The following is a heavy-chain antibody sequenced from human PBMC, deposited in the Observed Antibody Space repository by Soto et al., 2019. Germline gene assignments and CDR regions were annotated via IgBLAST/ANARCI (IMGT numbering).Heavy chain of an antibody. D-gene: IGHD1-26*01. CDR2: ISSSGSTI. J-gene: IGHJ6*02. CDR1: GFTFSSYE. Sequence: VGSLRLSCAASGFTFSSYEMNWVRQAPGKGLEWVSYISSSGSTIYYADSVKGRFTISRDNAKNSLYLQMNSLRAEDTAVYYCARLSGSYRYYYYYYGMDVWGQGTTVTVSS. V-gene: IGHV3-48*03. CDR3: ARLSGSYRYYYYYYGMDV.